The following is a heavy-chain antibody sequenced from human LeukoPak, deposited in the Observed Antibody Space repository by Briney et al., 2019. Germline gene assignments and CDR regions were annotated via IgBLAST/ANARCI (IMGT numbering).Heavy chain of an antibody. CDR2: ISSSSSYI. CDR3: ARDEGGDTDY. D-gene: IGHD2-21*02. CDR1: GFTFSSYS. V-gene: IGHV3-21*01. Sequence: GGSLRLSCAASGFTFSSYSMNWVRQAPGKGLEWASSISSSSSYIYYADSVKGRFTISRDNAKNSLYLQMNSLRAEDTAVYYCARDEGGDTDYWGQGTLVTVSS. J-gene: IGHJ4*02.